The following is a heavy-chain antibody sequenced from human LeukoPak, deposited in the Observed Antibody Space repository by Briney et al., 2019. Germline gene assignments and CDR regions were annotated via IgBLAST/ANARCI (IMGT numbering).Heavy chain of an antibody. CDR2: TYGDGST. CDR1: GFTVSGNY. CDR3: ASRGRGHRNWYFDL. Sequence: GGSLRLSCAASGFTVSGNYMTWVRQAPGKGLEWVSVTYGDGSTSYADSLKDRFTISRDISKNTFFLQMNNLRAEDTAVHYCASRGRGHRNWYFDLWGRGTLVTVSS. D-gene: IGHD1-14*01. J-gene: IGHJ2*01. V-gene: IGHV3-66*01.